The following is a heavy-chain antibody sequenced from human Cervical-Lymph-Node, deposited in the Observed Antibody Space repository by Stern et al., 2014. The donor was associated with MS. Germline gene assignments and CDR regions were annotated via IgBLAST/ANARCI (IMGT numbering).Heavy chain of an antibody. CDR2: IRSKANNYAT. V-gene: IGHV3-73*02. Sequence: EVQLVESGGGLVQPGGSLYLSCAASGFTFSDSAMHWVRQASGKGLEWVGRIRSKANNYATAYAASVKGRFTISRDDSKNTAYLQLNSLKTEDTAVYYCTRSSSIAAFDYWGQGTLVTVSS. D-gene: IGHD6-6*01. CDR3: TRSSSIAAFDY. J-gene: IGHJ4*02. CDR1: GFTFSDSA.